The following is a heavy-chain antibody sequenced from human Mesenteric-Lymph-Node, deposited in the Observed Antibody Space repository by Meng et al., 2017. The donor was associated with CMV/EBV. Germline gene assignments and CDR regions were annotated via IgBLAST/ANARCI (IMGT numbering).Heavy chain of an antibody. V-gene: IGHV3-21*01. CDR2: ISSNTLYM. Sequence: GGSLRLSCVASDFTTSTYTMNWVRQAPGKGLEWVASISSNTLYMLYADSVKGRFTISRDNAENSLYLQMNSLRADDTAVYYCARDGGWYGFDIWGQGTRVTVSS. CDR3: ARDGGWYGFDI. CDR1: DFTTSTYT. D-gene: IGHD3-16*01. J-gene: IGHJ3*02.